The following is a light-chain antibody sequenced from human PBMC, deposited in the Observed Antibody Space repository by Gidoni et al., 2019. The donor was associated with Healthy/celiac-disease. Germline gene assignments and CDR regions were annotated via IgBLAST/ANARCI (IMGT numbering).Light chain of an antibody. CDR2: WAS. CDR3: QQYYSTPPLT. Sequence: DIVMTQSPDSLAVSLGERATINCKSNQSVLYSSNNKNYLAWYQQKPGQPPKLLIYWASTRESGVPDRFSGSGSGTDFTLTISRLQAEDVAVYYCQQYYSTPPLTFGGGTKVEIK. J-gene: IGKJ4*01. V-gene: IGKV4-1*01. CDR1: QSVLYSSNNKNY.